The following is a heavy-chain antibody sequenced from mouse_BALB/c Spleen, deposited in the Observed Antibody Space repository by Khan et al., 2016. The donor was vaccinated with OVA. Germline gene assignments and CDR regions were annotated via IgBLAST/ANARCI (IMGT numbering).Heavy chain of an antibody. CDR1: GFSLTTYG. V-gene: IGHV2-2*02. Sequence: QVQLQQSGPGLVQPSQSLSITCTVSGFSLTTYGVHWVRQSPGQGLEWLGVIWSGGTTDYSAAFISCMSITKDNSQSQVFFKMNRRQANDTAIYYCARNYDYDEGLAYWGQGTLVTVSA. J-gene: IGHJ3*01. CDR2: IWSGGTT. CDR3: ARNYDYDEGLAY. D-gene: IGHD2-4*01.